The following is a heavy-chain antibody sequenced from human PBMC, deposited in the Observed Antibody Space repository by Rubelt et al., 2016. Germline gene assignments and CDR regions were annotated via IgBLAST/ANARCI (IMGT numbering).Heavy chain of an antibody. CDR1: GYNFTSYG. D-gene: IGHD3-3*01. CDR3: AKELTIFGVVFSGTDGMDV. J-gene: IGHJ6*02. Sequence: QVQLAQSGAEVKKPGASVKVSCKASGYNFTSYGMHWVRQAPGQRLEWMGWINAANGNTKYSQNFQGRVTITSDTSASTAYMELSSLRSEDTAVYYCAKELTIFGVVFSGTDGMDVWGQGTTVTVSS. V-gene: IGHV1-3*01. CDR2: INAANGNT.